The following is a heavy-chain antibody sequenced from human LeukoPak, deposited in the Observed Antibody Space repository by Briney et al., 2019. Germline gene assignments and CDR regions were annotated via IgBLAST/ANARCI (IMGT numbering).Heavy chain of an antibody. CDR3: AKEVVGVVY. Sequence: GGSLRLSCAASGFTFNNYAMSWVRQASGKGLEWVSGIVNSGGSTYYADSVKGRFTISRDNSKNTLYLQMNSLRAEDTAVYYCAKEVVGVVYWGQGTLVTVSS. J-gene: IGHJ4*02. CDR2: IVNSGGST. CDR1: GFTFNNYA. D-gene: IGHD1-26*01. V-gene: IGHV3-23*01.